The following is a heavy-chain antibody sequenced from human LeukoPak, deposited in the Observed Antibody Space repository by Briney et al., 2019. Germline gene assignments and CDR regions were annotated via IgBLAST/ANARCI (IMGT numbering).Heavy chain of an antibody. Sequence: SETLSLTCSVSGDSIRGYYWNWVRQTPGKGLEWIGYIYKSGSTNYNPSLKSRVTISEDTSKNQFSLKLNSVTAADTAVYYCAKSNGYGLVDIWGQGTMVTVSS. CDR1: GDSIRGYY. J-gene: IGHJ3*02. D-gene: IGHD3-10*01. V-gene: IGHV4-59*12. CDR2: IYKSGST. CDR3: AKSNGYGLVDI.